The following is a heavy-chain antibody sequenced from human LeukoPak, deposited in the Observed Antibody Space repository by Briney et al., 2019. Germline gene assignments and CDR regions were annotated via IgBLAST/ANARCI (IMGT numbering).Heavy chain of an antibody. V-gene: IGHV1-2*02. CDR1: GYTFTGYY. CDR3: ARTTSSIAVAGMGNWFDP. J-gene: IGHJ5*02. CDR2: INPNSGGT. D-gene: IGHD6-19*01. Sequence: ASVKVSCKASGYTFTGYYMHRVRQAPGQGLEWMGWINPNSGGTNYAQKFQGRVTMTRDTSISTAYMELSRLRSDDTAVYYCARTTSSIAVAGMGNWFDPWGQGTLVTVSS.